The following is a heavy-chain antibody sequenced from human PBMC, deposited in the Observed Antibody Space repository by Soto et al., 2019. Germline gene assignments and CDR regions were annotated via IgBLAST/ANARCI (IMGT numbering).Heavy chain of an antibody. CDR1: GFTFSPYG. CDR3: MKDPLGDWVKYFDY. J-gene: IGHJ4*02. CDR2: VWYDGSNK. V-gene: IGHV3-33*06. Sequence: PGGSLRLSCAASGFTFSPYGIHWVRQAPGKGLEWVAVVWYDGSNKYYADSVNGRFTISRDNSKNTVYLQMNNLRAEDTAVYSCMKDPLGDWVKYFDYWGQGTLVTVSS. D-gene: IGHD1-26*01.